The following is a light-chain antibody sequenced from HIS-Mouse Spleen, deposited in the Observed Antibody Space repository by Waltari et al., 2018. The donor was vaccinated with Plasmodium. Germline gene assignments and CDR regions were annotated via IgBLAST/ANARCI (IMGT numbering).Light chain of an antibody. J-gene: IGLJ2*01. CDR2: GNN. V-gene: IGLV1-51*01. CDR3: GTWDSSLSAGVV. CDR1: SYHICNNH. Sequence: QSALTQPPSVSAAPGPTVTISSSGSSYHICNNHVTASQQPPGLAPKLHIFGNNKRPAGIPDRFSGSKSGTSATLGITGLQTGDEADYYCGTWDSSLSAGVVFGGGTKLTVL.